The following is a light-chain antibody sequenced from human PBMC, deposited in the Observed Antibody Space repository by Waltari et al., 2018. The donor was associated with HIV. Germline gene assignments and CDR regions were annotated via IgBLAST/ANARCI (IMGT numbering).Light chain of an antibody. Sequence: QSALTQPRSVSGSPGQSVTISCTGTSIDVGGYNYVPWYQQHPGKAPKVRIYDVSKRPSGVPDRFSGSKSGNTASLTISGLQAEDEADYYCCSYAGSYTYVFGTGTKVTVL. V-gene: IGLV2-11*01. CDR2: DVS. CDR1: SIDVGGYNY. CDR3: CSYAGSYTYV. J-gene: IGLJ1*01.